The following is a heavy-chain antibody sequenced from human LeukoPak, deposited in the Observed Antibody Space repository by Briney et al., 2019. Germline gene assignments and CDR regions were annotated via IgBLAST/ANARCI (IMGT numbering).Heavy chain of an antibody. J-gene: IGHJ4*02. CDR1: GFTFSSYS. CDR2: ISSSSSYI. Sequence: GGSLRLSCAASGFTFSSYSMNWVRQAPGKGLEWVSSISSSSSYIYYADSVKGRFTISRDNSKNTLYLKMNSLRAEDTAVYYCAKGYDSGSYLADYWGQGTLVTVSS. CDR3: AKGYDSGSYLADY. D-gene: IGHD3-10*01. V-gene: IGHV3-21*04.